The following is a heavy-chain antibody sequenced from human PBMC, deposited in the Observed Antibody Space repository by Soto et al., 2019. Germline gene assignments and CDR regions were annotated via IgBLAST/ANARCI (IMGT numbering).Heavy chain of an antibody. D-gene: IGHD1-7*01. J-gene: IGHJ4*02. V-gene: IGHV3-23*01. Sequence: EVQLLESGGGLVQPGGSLRLSCAASGFTFSSYGMTWVRQAPGKGLEWVSFSSATGAGTYYADSVKGRFFISIDNSKNTLYLQMTSLRADDTAVYYCAKDRRAGGNYGSYSDFWGQGALVIVSS. CDR3: AKDRRAGGNYGSYSDF. CDR2: SSATGAGT. CDR1: GFTFSSYG.